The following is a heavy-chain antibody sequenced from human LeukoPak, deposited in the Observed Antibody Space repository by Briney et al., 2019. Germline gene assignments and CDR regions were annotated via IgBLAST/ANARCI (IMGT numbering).Heavy chain of an antibody. CDR2: ISAYNGNT. J-gene: IGHJ4*02. CDR3: ARRYSPTGPFDY. D-gene: IGHD1-14*01. Sequence: ASVKVSCKASGYTFTSYGISWVRQAPGQGLEWMGWISAYNGNTNYAQKLQGRVTMTTDTSTSTAYMELSRLGSDDTAVYYCARRYSPTGPFDYWGQGTLVTVSS. CDR1: GYTFTSYG. V-gene: IGHV1-18*01.